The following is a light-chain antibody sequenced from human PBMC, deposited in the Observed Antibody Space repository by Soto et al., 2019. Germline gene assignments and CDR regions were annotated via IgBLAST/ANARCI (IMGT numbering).Light chain of an antibody. CDR1: QSIDSW. J-gene: IGKJ1*01. CDR2: VAS. CDR3: QQYHSYIT. V-gene: IGKV1-5*03. Sequence: DIQMTQSPSTLSSSVGDRVTITCRASQSIDSWLAWYQQKPGKAPKLLIYVASSLESGVPSRFSGSGSGSEYTLTISSPQHDDFANYYCQQYHSYITFGQGTKVDIK.